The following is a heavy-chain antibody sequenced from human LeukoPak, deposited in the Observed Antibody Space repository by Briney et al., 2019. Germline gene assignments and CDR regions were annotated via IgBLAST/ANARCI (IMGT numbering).Heavy chain of an antibody. CDR2: ISYDGSNK. D-gene: IGHD2-2*01. J-gene: IGHJ6*02. CDR1: GFTFSSYA. CDR3: ARRPVVPARGYYGMDV. V-gene: IGHV3-30-3*01. Sequence: GGSLRLSCAASGFTFSSYAMHWVRQAPGKGLEWVAVISYDGSNKYYADFVKGRFTISRDNSKNTLYLQMNSLRAEDTAVYYCARRPVVPARGYYGMDVWGQGPRSPSP.